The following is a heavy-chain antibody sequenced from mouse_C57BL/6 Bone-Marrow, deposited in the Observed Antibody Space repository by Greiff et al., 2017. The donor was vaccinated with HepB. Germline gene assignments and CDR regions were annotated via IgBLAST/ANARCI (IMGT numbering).Heavy chain of an antibody. D-gene: IGHD1-1*02. CDR1: GYTFTSYD. Sequence: QVQLQQSGPELVKPGASVKLSCKASGYTFTSYDINWVKQRPGQGLAWIGWIYPSDGSTKYNEKFKGKATLTVDTSSSTAYMELHSLTSADSAVYFCARKGGSWGYFDVWGTGTTVTVSS. CDR2: IYPSDGST. CDR3: ARKGGSWGYFDV. V-gene: IGHV1-85*01. J-gene: IGHJ1*03.